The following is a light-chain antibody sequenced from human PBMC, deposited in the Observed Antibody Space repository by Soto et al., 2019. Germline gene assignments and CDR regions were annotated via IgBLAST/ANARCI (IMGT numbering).Light chain of an antibody. CDR3: QQYNSYSIT. CDR1: QSMSSR. CDR2: DAS. J-gene: IGKJ5*01. Sequence: DIQMTQSPSTLSASVGDRVTITCRASQSMSSRLAWYQQKPGQAPKLLIYDASSLESGVPSRFSGSGSGTEFTLTISSLQPDDFATYYCQQYNSYSITFGQGTRLEIK. V-gene: IGKV1-5*01.